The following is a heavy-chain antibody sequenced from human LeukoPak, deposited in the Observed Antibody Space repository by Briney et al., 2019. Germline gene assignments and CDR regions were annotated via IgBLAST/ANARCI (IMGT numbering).Heavy chain of an antibody. CDR1: GFTFSSYA. CDR3: ARSSYSSSSSV. CDR2: INSDGSEG. V-gene: IGHV3-7*03. Sequence: TGGSLRLSCAASGFTFSSYAMSWVRQAPGKGLEWVASINSDGSEGYYADVVKGRFTISRDNAKNSLYLQINSLRAEDTAVYYCARSSYSSSSSVWGQGTMVTVSS. D-gene: IGHD6-6*01. J-gene: IGHJ3*01.